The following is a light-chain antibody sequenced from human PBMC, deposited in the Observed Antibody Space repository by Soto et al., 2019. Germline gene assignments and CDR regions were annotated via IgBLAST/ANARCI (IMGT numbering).Light chain of an antibody. CDR2: WAS. J-gene: IGKJ1*01. V-gene: IGKV4-1*01. CDR3: QQYYRTPPT. Sequence: DIVMTQSPDSLAVSLGERATINCKSSQSVLYSSINKNYLAWYQQKPGQPPKLLIYWASTRESGVPDRFSGSGSGTDFTLTITSLQAEDVAVYYCQQYYRTPPTFGQGTKVEIK. CDR1: QSVLYSSINKNY.